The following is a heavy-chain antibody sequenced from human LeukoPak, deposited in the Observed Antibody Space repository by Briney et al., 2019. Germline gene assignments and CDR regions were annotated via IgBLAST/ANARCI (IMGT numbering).Heavy chain of an antibody. D-gene: IGHD5-12*01. Sequence: SETLSLTCAVSGYSISSGYYWGWIRQPPGKGLEWIGSIYHSGSTYYNPSLKSRVTISVDTSKNQFSLKLSSVTAADTAVYYCALTKIVATIWGGYYFDYWGRGTLVTVSS. CDR2: IYHSGST. V-gene: IGHV4-38-2*01. CDR1: GYSISSGYY. J-gene: IGHJ4*02. CDR3: ALTKIVATIWGGYYFDY.